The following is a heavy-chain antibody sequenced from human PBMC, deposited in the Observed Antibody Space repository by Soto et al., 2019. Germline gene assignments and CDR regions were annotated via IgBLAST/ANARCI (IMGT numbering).Heavy chain of an antibody. Sequence: SVTLSLTCTVSGGSISGSIYYWGWIRQPPGKGLEWIGSIYYSGRTYYSPSLKSRVTISVDTSKNQFSLKLSSVTAADTAVYYCERHFSDLRYFDCFDYWGQGTLVTVSS. CDR3: ERHFSDLRYFDCFDY. CDR2: IYYSGRT. V-gene: IGHV4-39*01. J-gene: IGHJ4*02. D-gene: IGHD3-9*01. CDR1: GGSISGSIYY.